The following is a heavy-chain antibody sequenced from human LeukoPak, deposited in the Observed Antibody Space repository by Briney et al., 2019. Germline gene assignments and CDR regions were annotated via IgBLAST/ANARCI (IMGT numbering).Heavy chain of an antibody. CDR3: ARRGSGSSSDAFDI. Sequence: GGSLRLSCAASGFTFSSYAMHWVRQAPGKGLEWVAVISYDGSNKYYADSVKGRFTISRDNSKNTLYLQMNSLRAEDTAVYYCARRGSGSSSDAFDIWGQGTMVTVSS. CDR2: ISYDGSNK. D-gene: IGHD3-10*01. J-gene: IGHJ3*02. CDR1: GFTFSSYA. V-gene: IGHV3-30-3*01.